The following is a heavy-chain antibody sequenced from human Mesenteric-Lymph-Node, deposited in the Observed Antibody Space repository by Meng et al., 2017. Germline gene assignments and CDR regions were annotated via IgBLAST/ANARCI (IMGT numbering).Heavy chain of an antibody. CDR3: AKLTSL. D-gene: IGHD3-16*01. CDR2: FAANNST. V-gene: IGHV3-23*04. CDR1: GFTFSNSS. Sequence: VASGGGVVVRGGFLSLSCAASGFTFSNSSMCLVRQAPGKGLEWVSTFAANNSTYYADSVKGRFTISRDNSKNTLYLQMNSMRAEDTAVYYCAKLTSLWGQGTLVTVSS. J-gene: IGHJ4*02.